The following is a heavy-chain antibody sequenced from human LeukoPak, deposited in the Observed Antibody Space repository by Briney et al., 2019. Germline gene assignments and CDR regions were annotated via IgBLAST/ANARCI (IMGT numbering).Heavy chain of an antibody. Sequence: PGGSLRLSCAASGFTFSSYSMNWVRQAPGKGLEWVSSISSSSSYIYYADSVKGRFTISRDNAKNSLYLQMNSLRAEDTAVYYCARDSYGWHDRWDYWGQGTLVTVSS. CDR1: GFTFSSYS. V-gene: IGHV3-21*01. J-gene: IGHJ4*02. CDR2: ISSSSSYI. CDR3: ARDSYGWHDRWDY. D-gene: IGHD1-1*01.